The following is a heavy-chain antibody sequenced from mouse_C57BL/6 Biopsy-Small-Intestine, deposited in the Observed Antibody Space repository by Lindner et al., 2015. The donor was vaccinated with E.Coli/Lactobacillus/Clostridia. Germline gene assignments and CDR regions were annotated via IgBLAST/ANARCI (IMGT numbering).Heavy chain of an antibody. J-gene: IGHJ2*01. D-gene: IGHD2-1*01. V-gene: IGHV1-63*01. CDR1: GYTFTNYW. CDR3: ARSRGNYDY. Sequence: VQLQESGAELVRPGTSVKMSCKASGYTFTNYWIGWAKQRPGHGLEWIGDIYPGGGYTNYDEKFKGKATLTADKSSSTAYMQFSSLTSEDSAIYYCARSRGNYDYWGQGTTLTVSS. CDR2: IYPGGGYT.